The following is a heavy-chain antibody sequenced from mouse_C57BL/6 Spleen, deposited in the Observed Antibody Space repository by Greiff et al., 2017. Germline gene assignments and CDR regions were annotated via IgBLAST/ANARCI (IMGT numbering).Heavy chain of an antibody. CDR3: ARDSNYVRYYFDY. Sequence: EVQRVESGGGLVKPGGSLKLSCAASGFTFSSYAMSWVRQTPEKRLEWVATISDGGSYTYYPDNVKGRFTISRDNAKNNLYLQMSHLKSEDTAMYYCARDSNYVRYYFDYWGQGTTLTVSS. D-gene: IGHD2-5*01. V-gene: IGHV5-4*01. CDR2: ISDGGSYT. CDR1: GFTFSSYA. J-gene: IGHJ2*01.